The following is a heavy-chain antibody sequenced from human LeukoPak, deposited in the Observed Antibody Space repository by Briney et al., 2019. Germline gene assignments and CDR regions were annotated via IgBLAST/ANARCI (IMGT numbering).Heavy chain of an antibody. D-gene: IGHD2-15*01. Sequence: GASVKVSCKASGYTFTGFYMHWVRQAPGQGLEWMGWINPNSGGTNYAQKFQGRVTMTRDTSISTAYMELSRLRSDDTAVYYCARDYCGGGISYSPNYWGRGPLVTASS. J-gene: IGHJ4*02. V-gene: IGHV1-2*02. CDR3: ARDYCGGGISYSPNY. CDR2: INPNSGGT. CDR1: GYTFTGFY.